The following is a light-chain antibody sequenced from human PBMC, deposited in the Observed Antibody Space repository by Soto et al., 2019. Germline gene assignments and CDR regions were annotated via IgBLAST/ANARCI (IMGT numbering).Light chain of an antibody. CDR2: DAS. J-gene: IGKJ4*01. V-gene: IGKV1-33*01. Sequence: DIQMTQSPSSLSASVGDRVTITCQASQDISNYLNWYQQKPGKAPKLLIYDASNLETGVPSRFSGSGSGTDFTFTISSLQPEDIATYYCQQYDKTPFFGGGTKVEIK. CDR3: QQYDKTPF. CDR1: QDISNY.